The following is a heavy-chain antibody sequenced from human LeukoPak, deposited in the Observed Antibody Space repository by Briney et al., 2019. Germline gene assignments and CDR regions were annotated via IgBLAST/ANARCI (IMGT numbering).Heavy chain of an antibody. CDR1: GGSISSYY. Sequence: SETLSLTCTVSGGSISSYYWSWIRQPPGKGLEWIGYIYYSGSTNYNPSLKSRVNISVDKSKNQFSLKLSSVTAADTAVYYCATESRYPGTFDYWGQGNLVTVSS. CDR3: ATESRYPGTFDY. J-gene: IGHJ4*02. V-gene: IGHV4-59*12. D-gene: IGHD3-10*01. CDR2: IYYSGST.